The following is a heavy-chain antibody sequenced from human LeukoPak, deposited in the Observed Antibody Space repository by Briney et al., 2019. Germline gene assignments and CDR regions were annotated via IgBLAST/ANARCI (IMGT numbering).Heavy chain of an antibody. CDR1: GGSISSSHYY. CDR2: IHYSGST. Sequence: SETLSLTCTVSGGSISSSHYYWGWIRQPPGKGLEWIGSIHYSGSTYYNPSLKSRVTISVDTSKNQFSLKLSSVTAADTAVYYCARGSTIAAASPYDYWGQGTLVTVSS. D-gene: IGHD6-13*01. J-gene: IGHJ4*02. CDR3: ARGSTIAAASPYDY. V-gene: IGHV4-39*07.